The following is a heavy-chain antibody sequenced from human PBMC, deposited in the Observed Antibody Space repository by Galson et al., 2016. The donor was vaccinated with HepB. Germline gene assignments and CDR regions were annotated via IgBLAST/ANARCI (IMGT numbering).Heavy chain of an antibody. CDR2: ISRVDNTT. J-gene: IGHJ4*02. CDR3: AKDGRIYCSSASCHDYFHY. V-gene: IGHV3-48*01. D-gene: IGHD2-2*01. CDR1: GLSFSLYS. Sequence: SLRLSCAASGLSFSLYSLNWVRQAPGKGLQWISYISRVDNTTYYTDSVKGRFTISRDNAQNSLYLQMNSLTAEDTAVYYCAKDGRIYCSSASCHDYFHYWGQGTLVTVSS.